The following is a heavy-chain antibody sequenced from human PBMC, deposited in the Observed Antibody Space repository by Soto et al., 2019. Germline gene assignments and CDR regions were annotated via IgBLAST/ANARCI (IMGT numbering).Heavy chain of an antibody. J-gene: IGHJ6*02. Sequence: SETLSLTCTVSGGSISSYYWSWIRQPPGKGLEWIGYIYYSGSTNYNPSLKSRVTISVDTSKNQFSLKLSSVTAADTAVYYCARLTPGYGSGSYYTYYYYGMDVWGQGTTVT. D-gene: IGHD3-10*01. CDR1: GGSISSYY. V-gene: IGHV4-59*08. CDR2: IYYSGST. CDR3: ARLTPGYGSGSYYTYYYYGMDV.